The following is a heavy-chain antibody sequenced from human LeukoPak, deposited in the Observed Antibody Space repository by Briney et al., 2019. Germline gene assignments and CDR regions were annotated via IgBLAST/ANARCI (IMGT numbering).Heavy chain of an antibody. CDR3: ARSSYDSSLRIDDF. CDR2: INPYSGDT. CDR1: GYTFTDYY. D-gene: IGHD3-22*01. V-gene: IGHV1-2*02. J-gene: IGHJ4*02. Sequence: ASVKVSCKASGYTFTDYYMHWVRLAPGPGLEWMGWINPYSGDTNYAQKFQGRVTMTRDTSISTAYMELSSLRSDDTAVYYCARSSYDSSLRIDDFWGQGTLVTVPS.